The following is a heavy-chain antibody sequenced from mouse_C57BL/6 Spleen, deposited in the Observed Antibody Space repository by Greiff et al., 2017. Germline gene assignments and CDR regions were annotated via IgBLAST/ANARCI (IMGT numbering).Heavy chain of an antibody. CDR1: GFTFSDYY. CDR3: ARDSAPNYDGSSYWYFDV. Sequence: EVMLVESEGGLVQPGSSMKLSCTASGFTFSDYYMAWVRQVPEKGLEWVANINYDGSSTYYLDSLKGRFIISRDNAKNILYLQMSSLKSEATATYDCARDSAPNYDGSSYWYFDVWGTGTTVTVSS. V-gene: IGHV5-16*01. CDR2: INYDGSST. J-gene: IGHJ1*03. D-gene: IGHD1-1*01.